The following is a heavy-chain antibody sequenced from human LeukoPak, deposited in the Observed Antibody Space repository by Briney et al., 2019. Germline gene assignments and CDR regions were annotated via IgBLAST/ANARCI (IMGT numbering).Heavy chain of an antibody. CDR3: ARFRYSGRSDY. CDR1: GGSFSGYY. V-gene: IGHV4-34*01. Sequence: SETLSLTCAVYGGSFSGYYWSWIRQPPGKGLEWIGEINHSGSTNYNPSLKSRVTISVDTSKNQFSLKLSSVTAADTAVYYCARFRYSGRSDYWGQGTLVTVSS. D-gene: IGHD5-12*01. CDR2: INHSGST. J-gene: IGHJ4*02.